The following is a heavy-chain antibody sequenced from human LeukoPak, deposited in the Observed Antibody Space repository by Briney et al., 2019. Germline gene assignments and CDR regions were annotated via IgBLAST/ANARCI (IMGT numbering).Heavy chain of an antibody. CDR3: ARDRPTGASRLFVVQ. V-gene: IGHV3-21*01. D-gene: IGHD3-3*01. CDR2: ISSGGTYI. Sequence: PGGSLRLSCAASGFIFSTNSMTWVRQAPGKGLEWVSSISSGGTYIYYADSVRGRFTISRDNAKNSLSLVMKSLRAEDTAVYYCARDRPTGASRLFVVQWSQGTLVTVSS. J-gene: IGHJ4*02. CDR1: GFIFSTNS.